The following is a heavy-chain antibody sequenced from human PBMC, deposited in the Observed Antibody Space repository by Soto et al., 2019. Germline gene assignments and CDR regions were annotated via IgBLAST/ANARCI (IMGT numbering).Heavy chain of an antibody. J-gene: IGHJ5*02. D-gene: IGHD2-15*01. V-gene: IGHV1-18*01. CDR2: ISAYNGNT. Sequence: ASVKVSCKASGYTFTSYGISWVRQAPGQGLEWMGWISAYNGNTSYAQKLQGRVTMTTDTSTSTAYMELRSLRSDDTAVYYCARDLNFRVVAATQVWFDPWGQGTLVTVSS. CDR1: GYTFTSYG. CDR3: ARDLNFRVVAATQVWFDP.